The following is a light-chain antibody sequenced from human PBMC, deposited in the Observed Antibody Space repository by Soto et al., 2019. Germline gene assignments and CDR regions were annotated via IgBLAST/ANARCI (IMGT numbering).Light chain of an antibody. CDR1: QSISSY. J-gene: IGKJ1*01. Sequence: DIQMTQAPSSLSASVGDRVTITCRASQSISSYLNWYQQKPGKAPKLLIYAASSLHSGVQSRFSGSGSGTDFTLAISSLQPEDFATYYCQQSYSTPWTFGQGTKVEIK. CDR2: AAS. CDR3: QQSYSTPWT. V-gene: IGKV1-39*01.